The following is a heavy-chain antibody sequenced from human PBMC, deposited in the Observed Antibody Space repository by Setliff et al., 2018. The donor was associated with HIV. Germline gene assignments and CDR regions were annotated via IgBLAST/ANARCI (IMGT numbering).Heavy chain of an antibody. J-gene: IGHJ4*02. V-gene: IGHV3-23*01. Sequence: LSCVGSDFTFSNSAMSWARQAPGKGLEWVSTITDSGSKILYVDSVKGRFTISRDNSKNSLYLQMDSLRPEDTAVYYCAKDRLFPRYWGLGTLVTVSS. CDR3: AKDRLFPRY. CDR2: ITDSGSKI. D-gene: IGHD2-21*01. CDR1: DFTFSNSA.